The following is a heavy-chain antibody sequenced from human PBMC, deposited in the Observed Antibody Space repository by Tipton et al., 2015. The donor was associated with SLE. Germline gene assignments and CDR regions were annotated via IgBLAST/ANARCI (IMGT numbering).Heavy chain of an antibody. D-gene: IGHD3-3*01. CDR1: GYSFTSYW. J-gene: IGHJ4*02. CDR2: IYPGDSDT. CDR3: AISFCDFWSPTGFLVY. V-gene: IGHV5-51*01. Sequence: QLVQSEAEVKKPGESLKIYCKGSGYSFTSYWIGWVRKMPGKGLEWMGIIYPGDSDTRYSPSFQGQVTISADKSISAAYLQWSSLKASDTAMYYCAISFCDFWSPTGFLVYWCQGSLVSVSS.